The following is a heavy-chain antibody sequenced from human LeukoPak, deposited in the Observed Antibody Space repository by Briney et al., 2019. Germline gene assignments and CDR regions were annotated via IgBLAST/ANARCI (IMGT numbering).Heavy chain of an antibody. V-gene: IGHV4-39*01. CDR1: GGSISNSIYH. Sequence: SETLSLTCTLSGGSISNSIYHWGWIRQPPGKGLEWIGSIYYRGNTYYNPSLKSRVTISVDTSKNQFSLKLSSVTAADTAVYYCASTRWFGEFIPHNFDYWGQGTLVTVSS. J-gene: IGHJ4*02. CDR3: ASTRWFGEFIPHNFDY. D-gene: IGHD3-10*01. CDR2: IYYRGNT.